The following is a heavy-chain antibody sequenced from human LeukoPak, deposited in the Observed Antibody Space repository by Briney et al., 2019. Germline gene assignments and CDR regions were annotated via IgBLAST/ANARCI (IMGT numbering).Heavy chain of an antibody. D-gene: IGHD2-2*01. V-gene: IGHV3-11*01. CDR1: GFTFSNAW. CDR3: ARVWGQLLSPYYYYMDV. CDR2: ISSSGSTI. Sequence: GGSLRLSCAASGFTFSNAWMSWVRQAPGKGLEWVSYISSSGSTIYYADSVKGRFTISRDNAKNSLYLQMNSLRAEDTAVYYCARVWGQLLSPYYYYMDVWGKGTTVTISS. J-gene: IGHJ6*03.